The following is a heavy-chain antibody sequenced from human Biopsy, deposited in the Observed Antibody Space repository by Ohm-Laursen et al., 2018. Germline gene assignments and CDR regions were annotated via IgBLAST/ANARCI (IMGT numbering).Heavy chain of an antibody. V-gene: IGHV4-59*01. D-gene: IGHD5/OR15-5a*01. CDR2: IYNSGST. CDR3: ARGEAGVYDALDI. Sequence: PGTLSLTCTVSGGSMSSYYWTWIRQPPGKGLEWIGYIYNSGSTNYNPSLKSRVTISVAVDTSKSQFSLRLSSVTAADTAMYYCARGEAGVYDALDIWGQGTMVTVS. CDR1: GGSMSSYY. J-gene: IGHJ3*02.